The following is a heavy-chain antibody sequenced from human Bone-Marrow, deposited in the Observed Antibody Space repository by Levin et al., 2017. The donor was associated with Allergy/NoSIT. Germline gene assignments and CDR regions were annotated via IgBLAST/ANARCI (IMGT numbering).Heavy chain of an antibody. V-gene: IGHV3-53*01. D-gene: IGHD5-18*01. CDR2: IYSGGST. Sequence: GGSLRLSCVASGFTVGNNYMSWVRQAPGKGLEWVSVIYSGGSTYYADSVKGRFTVSRDSSKNILFLQLNSLTAEDTAVYYCAGYTAKDYWGRGTLVTVSS. J-gene: IGHJ4*02. CDR1: GFTVGNNY. CDR3: AGYTAKDY.